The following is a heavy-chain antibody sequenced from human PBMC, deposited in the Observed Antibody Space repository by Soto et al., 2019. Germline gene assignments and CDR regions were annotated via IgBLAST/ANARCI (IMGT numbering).Heavy chain of an antibody. Sequence: SETLSLTCTVSGGSISSSSYYWGWIRQPPGKGLEWIGSIYYSGSTYYNPSLKSRVTISVDTSKNQFSLKLSSVTAADTAVYYCARHRRDWNEGGVDYWGQGTLVTVSS. CDR1: GGSISSSSYY. CDR2: IYYSGST. D-gene: IGHD1-1*01. CDR3: ARHRRDWNEGGVDY. V-gene: IGHV4-39*01. J-gene: IGHJ4*02.